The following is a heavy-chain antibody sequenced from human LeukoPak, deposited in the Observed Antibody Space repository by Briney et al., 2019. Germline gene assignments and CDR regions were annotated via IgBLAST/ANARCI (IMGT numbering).Heavy chain of an antibody. Sequence: ASVKVSCKASGYTFTSYGISWVRQAPGQGLEWMGWISAYNGNTNYAQKFQGRVTMTTDTSTSTAYMELRSLRSDDTAVYYCARDAPNYYDSSGYHLPRFDYWGQGTLVTVSS. CDR1: GYTFTSYG. D-gene: IGHD3-22*01. CDR3: ARDAPNYYDSSGYHLPRFDY. V-gene: IGHV1-18*01. CDR2: ISAYNGNT. J-gene: IGHJ4*02.